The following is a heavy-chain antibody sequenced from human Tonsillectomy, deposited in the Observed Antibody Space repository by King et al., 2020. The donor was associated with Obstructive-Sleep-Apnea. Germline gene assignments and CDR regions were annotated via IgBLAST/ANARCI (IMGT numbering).Heavy chain of an antibody. CDR2: ISYDGSNK. V-gene: IGHV3-30*18. J-gene: IGHJ4*02. Sequence: VQLVESGGGVVQPGRSLRLSCAASGFSFSSYGMHWVRQAPGKGLEWVAIISYDGSNKYYADSVKGRFTISRDNSKNTLYLQMNSLGAEDTAVYYCAQDASAFIVGATDYFDFWGQGTLVTVSA. CDR3: AQDASAFIVGATDYFDF. CDR1: GFSFSSYG. D-gene: IGHD1-26*01.